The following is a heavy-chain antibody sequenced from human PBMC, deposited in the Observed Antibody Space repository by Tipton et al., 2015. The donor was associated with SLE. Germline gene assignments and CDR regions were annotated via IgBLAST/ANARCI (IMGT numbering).Heavy chain of an antibody. CDR1: GDSISSSSYY. V-gene: IGHV4-39*01. D-gene: IGHD3-16*01. J-gene: IGHJ6*03. CDR3: AVWGSATTTTGYMDV. CDR2: VHYSGST. Sequence: TLSLTCTVSGDSISSSSYYWGWIRQPPGKGLEWIGSVHYSGSTYYNPSLKSRVTISVDTSKNQFSLKLSSVTAADTAVYYCAVWGSATTTTGYMDVWGKGTTVTVSS.